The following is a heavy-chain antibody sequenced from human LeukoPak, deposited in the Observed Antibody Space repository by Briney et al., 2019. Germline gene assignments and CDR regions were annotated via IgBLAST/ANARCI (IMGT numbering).Heavy chain of an antibody. CDR2: IFSSGRTI. Sequence: GALRLSCAASGFPFSDYYMSWVRQAPGKGLEWLSYIFSSGRTIYYADSVKGRFTISRDNAKNSLYLQMNSLRVEDTAVYYCARHYFHGSGHGGHWGQGTLVTVSS. J-gene: IGHJ4*02. V-gene: IGHV3-11*01. CDR1: GFPFSDYY. CDR3: ARHYFHGSGHGGH. D-gene: IGHD2-15*01.